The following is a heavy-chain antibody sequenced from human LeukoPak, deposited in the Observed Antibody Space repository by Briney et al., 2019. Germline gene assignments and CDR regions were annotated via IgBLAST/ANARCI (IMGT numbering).Heavy chain of an antibody. CDR3: ARDSYVLRFLEWLFDP. Sequence: WRSLRLSCAASGFTFSSYAMHWVRQAPGKGLEWVAVISYDGSNKYYADSVKGRFTISRDNSKNTLYLQMNSLRAEDTAVYYCARDSYVLRFLEWLFDPWGQGTLVTVSS. V-gene: IGHV3-30-3*01. CDR2: ISYDGSNK. J-gene: IGHJ5*02. CDR1: GFTFSSYA. D-gene: IGHD3-3*01.